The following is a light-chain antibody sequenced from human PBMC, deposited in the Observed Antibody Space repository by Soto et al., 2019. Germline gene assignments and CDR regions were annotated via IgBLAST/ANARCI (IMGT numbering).Light chain of an antibody. CDR3: SSYEGSNNVV. V-gene: IGLV2-8*01. J-gene: IGLJ2*01. CDR1: SSDVGGYNY. Sequence: QSALTQPPSASGSPGQSVTISCTETSSDVGGYNYVSWYQQHPGKAPKLMIYEVSKRPSGVPDRFSGSKSGNTASLTVSGLQAEDEADYYCSSYEGSNNVVFGGGTKVTVL. CDR2: EVS.